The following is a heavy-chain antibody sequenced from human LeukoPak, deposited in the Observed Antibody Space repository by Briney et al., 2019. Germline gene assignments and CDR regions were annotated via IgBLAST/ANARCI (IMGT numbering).Heavy chain of an antibody. CDR2: TIPLFGSG. Sequence: SVKVSCKASGVTFDGYTFAWVRQAPGQGLEWMGGTIPLFGSGNNAQKFQGRVTITVEKSTTTAYMELSSLTSDDTAIYYCATSPSLAVAGLYYLDYWGQGTLVTVSS. D-gene: IGHD6-19*01. V-gene: IGHV1-69*06. CDR3: ATSPSLAVAGLYYLDY. CDR1: GVTFDGYT. J-gene: IGHJ4*02.